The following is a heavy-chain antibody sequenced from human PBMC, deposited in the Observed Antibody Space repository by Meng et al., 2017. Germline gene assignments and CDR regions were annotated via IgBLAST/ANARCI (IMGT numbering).Heavy chain of an antibody. Sequence: GESLKISCAASGFTFSSYAMHWVRQAPGKGLEWVAVISYDGSNKYYADSVKGRFTISRDNSKNTLYLQMNSLRAEDTAVYYCARVGIVTMVRAYYFDYWGQGTLVTVSS. D-gene: IGHD3-10*01. V-gene: IGHV3-30*04. J-gene: IGHJ4*02. CDR3: ARVGIVTMVRAYYFDY. CDR2: ISYDGSNK. CDR1: GFTFSSYA.